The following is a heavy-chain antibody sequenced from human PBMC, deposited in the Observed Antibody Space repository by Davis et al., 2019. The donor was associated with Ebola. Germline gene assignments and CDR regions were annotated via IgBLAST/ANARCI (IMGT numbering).Heavy chain of an antibody. CDR1: GGSISSSSYY. CDR3: ACSGYDLSGGYYYYGMDV. V-gene: IGHV4-61*05. J-gene: IGHJ6*02. Sequence: SETLSLTCTVSGGSISSSSYYWGWIRQPPGKGLEWIGYIYYSGSTNYNPSLKSRVTISVDTSKNQFSLKLSSVTAADTAVYYCACSGYDLSGGYYYYGMDVWGQGTTVTVSS. CDR2: IYYSGST. D-gene: IGHD5-12*01.